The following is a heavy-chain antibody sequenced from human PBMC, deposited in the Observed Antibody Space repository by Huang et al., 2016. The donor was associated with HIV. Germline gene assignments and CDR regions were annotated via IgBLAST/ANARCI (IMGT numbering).Heavy chain of an antibody. CDR1: GYSFTNYW. D-gene: IGHD1-20*01. Sequence: EVQLVQSGAEVKKPGESLKISCKGSGYSFTNYWIAWVRQMPGKGLEWMGIIYPDDADTRYSPYFQGQVTLSADKSINTAYLHWSSLKASDTAMYYCARSQSRVTAATFFYYMDVWGKGTTVTVSS. J-gene: IGHJ6*03. CDR3: ARSQSRVTAATFFYYMDV. V-gene: IGHV5-51*03. CDR2: IYPDDADT.